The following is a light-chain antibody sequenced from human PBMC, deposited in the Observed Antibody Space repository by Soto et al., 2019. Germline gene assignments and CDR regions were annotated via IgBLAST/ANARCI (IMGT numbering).Light chain of an antibody. J-gene: IGKJ5*01. CDR2: KAS. V-gene: IGKV1-5*03. CDR3: QQYNSWVT. CDR1: QSISSW. Sequence: DIQMTQSPSTLSASVGDRVTITCRASQSISSWLAWYQQKPGKAPKLLIYKASSLESGVPSRFSGSGSGTEFTLTISSLQPDDSATYYCQQYNSWVTFGQGTRLEIK.